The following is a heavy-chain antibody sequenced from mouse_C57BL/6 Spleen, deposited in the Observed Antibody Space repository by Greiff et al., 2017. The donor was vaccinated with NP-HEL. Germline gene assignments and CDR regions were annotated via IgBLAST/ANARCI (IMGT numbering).Heavy chain of an antibody. J-gene: IGHJ2*01. D-gene: IGHD1-1*01. Sequence: VQLQQSGPELVKPGASVKMSCKASGYTFTDYNMHWVKQSHGKSLEWIGYINPNNGGTSYNQKFKGQATLTVNKSSSTAYRELRSLTSEDSAVYYCARGGLTTVVAREYYFDYWGQGTTLTVSS. CDR2: INPNNGGT. V-gene: IGHV1-22*01. CDR3: ARGGLTTVVAREYYFDY. CDR1: GYTFTDYN.